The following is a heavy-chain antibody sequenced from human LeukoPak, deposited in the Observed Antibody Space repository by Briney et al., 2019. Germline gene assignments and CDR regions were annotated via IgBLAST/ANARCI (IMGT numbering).Heavy chain of an antibody. CDR1: GFTFSVSW. D-gene: IGHD1-1*01. Sequence: GGSLRLSCAASGFTFSVSWMSWVRQAPGKGLEWVANIKYDGNEKYYVDSVKGRFTISRDNAKNSLYLQMNSLRAEDTAVYYCARGGTTFEHWGQGTLVTVSS. V-gene: IGHV3-7*01. CDR3: ARGGTTFEH. J-gene: IGHJ4*02. CDR2: IKYDGNEK.